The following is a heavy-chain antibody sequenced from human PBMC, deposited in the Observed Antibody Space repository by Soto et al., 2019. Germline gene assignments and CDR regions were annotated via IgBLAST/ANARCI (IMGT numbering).Heavy chain of an antibody. D-gene: IGHD6-6*01. V-gene: IGHV5-51*01. CDR3: ARRRWYSSSSVLAFDI. Sequence: GGSPKISCKGSGYSFSSYWIGWGRQMPREGLEWMGIIYPGDSDTRYSPSFQGQVTISADKSISTAYLQWSSLKASDTAMYYCARRRWYSSSSVLAFDIWGQGTMVTVSS. CDR1: GYSFSSYW. J-gene: IGHJ3*02. CDR2: IYPGDSDT.